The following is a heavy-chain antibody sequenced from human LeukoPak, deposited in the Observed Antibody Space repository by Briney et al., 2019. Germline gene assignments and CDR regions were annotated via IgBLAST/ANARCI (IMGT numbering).Heavy chain of an antibody. J-gene: IGHJ5*02. D-gene: IGHD6-13*01. Sequence: ASVKVSCKASGYTFTGYYMHWVRQAPGQGLEWMGWINPNSGGTNYAQKLQGRVTMTRDTSISTAYMELSRLRSDDTAVYYCARALPRIAAAGTPWFDPWGQGTLVTVSS. CDR1: GYTFTGYY. CDR3: ARALPRIAAAGTPWFDP. CDR2: INPNSGGT. V-gene: IGHV1-2*02.